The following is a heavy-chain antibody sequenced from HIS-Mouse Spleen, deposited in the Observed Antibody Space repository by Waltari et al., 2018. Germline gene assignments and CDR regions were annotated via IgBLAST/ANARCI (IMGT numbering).Heavy chain of an antibody. V-gene: IGHV4-39*07. CDR1: GVSISSSSYY. D-gene: IGHD6-13*01. CDR3: AREIPYSSSWYDWYFDL. CDR2: ILYTGST. Sequence: QLQLQESGPGLVKPSETLSLTCTVSGVSISSSSYYWGWIRQPPGKGVGWIGSILYTGSTYYNPSLKSRVTISVDTSKNQFSLKLSSVTAADTAVYYCAREIPYSSSWYDWYFDLWGRGTLVTVSS. J-gene: IGHJ2*01.